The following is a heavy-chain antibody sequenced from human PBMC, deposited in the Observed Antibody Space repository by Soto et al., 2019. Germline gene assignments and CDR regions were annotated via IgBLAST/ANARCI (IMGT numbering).Heavy chain of an antibody. D-gene: IGHD2-15*01. CDR2: IIPIFGTA. V-gene: IGHV1-69*12. J-gene: IGHJ4*02. CDR3: ARESRYCSGGSCYFLPGIDY. CDR1: GDTFSSYA. Sequence: QVQLVQSGAEVKKPGSSVKVSCKASGDTFSSYAISWVREAPGQGLEWMGGIIPIFGTANYAQKFQGRVTITADESTSTAYMELSSLRSEDTAVYYCARESRYCSGGSCYFLPGIDYWGQGTLVTASS.